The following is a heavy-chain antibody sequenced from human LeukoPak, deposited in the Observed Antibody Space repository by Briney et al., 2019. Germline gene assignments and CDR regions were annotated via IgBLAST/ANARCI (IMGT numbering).Heavy chain of an antibody. J-gene: IGHJ4*02. CDR3: ASIVFRYFDY. CDR2: ISSSGSTI. D-gene: IGHD3-9*01. CDR1: GFTFSSYE. Sequence: PGGTLRLSCAASGFTFSSYEMNWVRQAPGKGLEWVSYISSSGSTIYYADSVKGRFTISRDNAKNSLYLQMNSLIAEDTCVYYLASIVFRYFDYGGQGTLVTVSA. V-gene: IGHV3-48*03.